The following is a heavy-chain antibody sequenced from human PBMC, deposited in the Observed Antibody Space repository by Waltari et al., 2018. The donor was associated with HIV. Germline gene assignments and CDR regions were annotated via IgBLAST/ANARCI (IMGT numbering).Heavy chain of an antibody. J-gene: IGHJ6*02. V-gene: IGHV3-23*01. CDR1: GFTFESYA. CDR2: VTGGGIGT. D-gene: IGHD1-1*01. Sequence: EVQLLESGGGLVQPGGSLRLSCAASGFTFESYAMTWVRPAPGTGLEGVSSVTGGGIGTYYADSVRGRFTISRDKSKKTVSLQMKSLRVEDTAIYYCAKDKGHSYGRPDEIRVHGAMDVWGQGTTVIVSS. CDR3: AKDKGHSYGRPDEIRVHGAMDV.